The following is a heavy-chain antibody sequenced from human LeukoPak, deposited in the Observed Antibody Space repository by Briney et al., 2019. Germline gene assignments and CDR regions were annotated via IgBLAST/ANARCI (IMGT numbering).Heavy chain of an antibody. D-gene: IGHD5-12*01. Sequence: GSLRLSCAASGFTFSSYGMHWVRQAPGKGLEWIGEINHSGSTNYNPSLKSRVTVSVDTSKNQFSLKLSSVTAADTAVYYCARAGGYVQSWFDYWGQGTLVTVSS. CDR3: ARAGGYVQSWFDY. CDR1: GFTFSSYG. CDR2: INHSGST. J-gene: IGHJ4*02. V-gene: IGHV4-34*01.